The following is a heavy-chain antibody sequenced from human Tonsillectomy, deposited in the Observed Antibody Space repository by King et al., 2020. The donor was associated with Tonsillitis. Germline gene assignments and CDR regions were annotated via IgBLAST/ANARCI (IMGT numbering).Heavy chain of an antibody. J-gene: IGHJ4*02. CDR3: ARLSPNTGMAADY. V-gene: IGHV5-10-1*03. D-gene: IGHD5-18*01. CDR2: IDPSDSYT. CDR1: GYSFTSYW. Sequence: VQLVESGAEVKKSGESLKISCKGSGYSFTSYWISWVRQMPGKGLEWMGRIDPSDSYTNYSASFQGHVTISADKSISAAYLQWSSLKASDTAMYYCARLSPNTGMAADYWGQGTLVTVSS.